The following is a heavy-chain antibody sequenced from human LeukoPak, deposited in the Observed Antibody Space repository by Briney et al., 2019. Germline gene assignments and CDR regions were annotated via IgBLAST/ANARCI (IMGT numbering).Heavy chain of an antibody. D-gene: IGHD2-21*01. V-gene: IGHV3-72*01. CDR2: TRNKDNSYTT. CDR1: GFTFSDHY. Sequence: PGGSLRLSCAASGFTFSDHYMDCVRQAPGKGLEWVGRTRNKDNSYTTEHAASVKGRFTISRDDSKNSLYLQMNSLRTEDTAVYYCARAIVAAPGVDYWGQGTLVTVSS. CDR3: ARAIVAAPGVDY. J-gene: IGHJ4*02.